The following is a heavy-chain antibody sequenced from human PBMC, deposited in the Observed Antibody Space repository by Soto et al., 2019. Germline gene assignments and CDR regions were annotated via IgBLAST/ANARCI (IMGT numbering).Heavy chain of an antibody. V-gene: IGHV2-5*02. CDR2: IYWDDDK. CDR3: AHAGDYDLLTFDH. Sequence: QITLKESGPTLVRPAQTLTLTCDFSGFSLSTYHMGVAWIRQPPGKALEWLALIYWDDDKRYSPSLKDRLAISKGTSSNQVVLTITNVEPGDTATYFCAHAGDYDLLTFDHWGPGTLVTVSS. D-gene: IGHD4-17*01. J-gene: IGHJ4*02. CDR1: GFSLSTYHMG.